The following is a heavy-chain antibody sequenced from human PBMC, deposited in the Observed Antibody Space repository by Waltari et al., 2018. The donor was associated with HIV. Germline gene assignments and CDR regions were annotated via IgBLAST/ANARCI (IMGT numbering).Heavy chain of an antibody. CDR1: GYTFTSYA. J-gene: IGHJ4*02. D-gene: IGHD5-18*01. Sequence: QVQLVQSGAEVKKPGASVKVSCKASGYTFTSYAMHWVRQAPGQRLEWMGWINAGNGNTKYSQKFQGRVTITRDTSASTAYMELSSLRSEDTAVYYCARDPGYSYGLPLDYWGQGTLVTVSS. CDR3: ARDPGYSYGLPLDY. CDR2: INAGNGNT. V-gene: IGHV1-3*01.